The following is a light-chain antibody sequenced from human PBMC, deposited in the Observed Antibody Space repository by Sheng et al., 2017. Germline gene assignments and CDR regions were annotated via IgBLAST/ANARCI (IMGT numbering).Light chain of an antibody. CDR2: DVS. J-gene: IGLJ1*01. V-gene: IGLV2-14*01. CDR1: SSDVGGYKY. Sequence: QSALTQPPSASGSPGQSVTISCTGTSSDVGGYKYVSWYQQHPGKAPKLMIYDVSNRPSGVSNRFSGSKSGNTASLTISGLQAEDEADYYCSSYTSSSPLVFGTGTKVTVL. CDR3: SSYTSSSPLV.